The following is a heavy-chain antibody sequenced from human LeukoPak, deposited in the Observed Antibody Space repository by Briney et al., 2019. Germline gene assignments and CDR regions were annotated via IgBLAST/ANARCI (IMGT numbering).Heavy chain of an antibody. J-gene: IGHJ4*02. D-gene: IGHD2-15*01. CDR1: GFTFSSYW. CDR2: INSDGSST. Sequence: PGRSLRLSCAASGFTFSSYWIHWVRQAPGKGLVWVSRINSDGSSTSYADSVKGRFTISRDNAKNTLYLQMNSLRAEDTAVYYCARCFRSGGSCYFDYWGQGTLATVSS. V-gene: IGHV3-74*01. CDR3: ARCFRSGGSCYFDY.